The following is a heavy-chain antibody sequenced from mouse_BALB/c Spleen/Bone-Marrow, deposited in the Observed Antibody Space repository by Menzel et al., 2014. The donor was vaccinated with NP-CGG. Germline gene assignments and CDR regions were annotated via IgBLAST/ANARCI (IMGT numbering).Heavy chain of an antibody. CDR1: GFNIKDCY. CDR2: IDPENGNT. Sequence: VQLQQSGAELVRPGALVKLSCKASGFNIKDCYMHWVKQRPEQGLEWIGWIDPENGNTIYDPKFQGKASITADTSSNTAYLRLSSLSSEDTAVYYCARSTTATDYAMDYWGQGTSVAVSS. V-gene: IGHV14-1*02. CDR3: ARSTTATDYAMDY. J-gene: IGHJ4*01. D-gene: IGHD1-2*01.